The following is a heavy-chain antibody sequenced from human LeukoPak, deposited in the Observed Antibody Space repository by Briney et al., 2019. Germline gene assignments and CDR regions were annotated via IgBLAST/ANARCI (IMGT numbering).Heavy chain of an antibody. CDR1: GFTFSSYG. CDR3: AKVFLGISIAAAGNDAFDI. Sequence: GGSLRLSCAASGFTFSSYGMHWVRQAPGKGLEWVAVISYDGSNKYYADSVKGRFTISRDNSKNTLYLQMNSLRAEDTAVYYCAKVFLGISIAAAGNDAFDIWGQGTMVTVSS. CDR2: ISYDGSNK. J-gene: IGHJ3*02. D-gene: IGHD6-13*01. V-gene: IGHV3-30*18.